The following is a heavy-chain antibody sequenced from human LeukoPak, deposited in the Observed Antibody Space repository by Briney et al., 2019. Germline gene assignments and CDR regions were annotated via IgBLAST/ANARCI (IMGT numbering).Heavy chain of an antibody. CDR1: GFTFDDYA. Sequence: GGSLRLSCAASGFTFDDYAMHWVRQAPGKGLEWVSGISWDSGSVAYADSVKGRFTISRDNAKNSLYLQLNSLRAEDTAFYYCAKESPSSSSWDLAGMFDYWAREPWSPSPQ. D-gene: IGHD6-13*01. CDR2: ISWDSGSV. V-gene: IGHV3-9*01. CDR3: AKESPSSSSWDLAGMFDY. J-gene: IGHJ4*02.